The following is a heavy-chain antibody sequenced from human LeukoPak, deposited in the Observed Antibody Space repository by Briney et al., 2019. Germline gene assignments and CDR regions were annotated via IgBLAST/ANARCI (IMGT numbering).Heavy chain of an antibody. Sequence: GASVKVSCKASGYTFTSYYMHWVRQAPGQGLEWMGIINPSGGSTSYAQKFQGRVTMTRDTSTSTAYMELRSLRSDDTAVYYCAREASTRRSGWYGEDYYYYMDVWGKGTTVTVSS. J-gene: IGHJ6*03. V-gene: IGHV1-46*01. CDR1: GYTFTSYY. CDR2: INPSGGST. D-gene: IGHD6-19*01. CDR3: AREASTRRSGWYGEDYYYYMDV.